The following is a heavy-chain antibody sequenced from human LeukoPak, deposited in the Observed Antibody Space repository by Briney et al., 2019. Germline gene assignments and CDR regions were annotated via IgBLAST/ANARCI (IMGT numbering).Heavy chain of an antibody. Sequence: GSPRLSCAASGFTFSSYAMHWVRQAPGKGLEWVAVISYDGSNKYYADSVKGRFTISRDNSKNTLYLQMNSLRAEDTAVYYCARRRSGTPDYWGQGTLVTVSS. J-gene: IGHJ4*02. D-gene: IGHD6-13*01. CDR2: ISYDGSNK. CDR1: GFTFSSYA. CDR3: ARRRSGTPDY. V-gene: IGHV3-30*04.